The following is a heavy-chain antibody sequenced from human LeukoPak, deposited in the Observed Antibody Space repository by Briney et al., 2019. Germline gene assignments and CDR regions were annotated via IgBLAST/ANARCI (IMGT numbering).Heavy chain of an antibody. CDR2: IYSSGST. D-gene: IGHD2-8*01. V-gene: IGHV4-4*07. Sequence: SETLSLTCTVSGGSISNYYWSWIRQPAGKGLEWIGRIYSSGSTNYNPSLNSRVTMSVDTSKNQFSLKLSSVTAADTAVYYCARTSPKNGAFDMWGQGTVVTVSS. J-gene: IGHJ3*02. CDR1: GGSISNYY. CDR3: ARTSPKNGAFDM.